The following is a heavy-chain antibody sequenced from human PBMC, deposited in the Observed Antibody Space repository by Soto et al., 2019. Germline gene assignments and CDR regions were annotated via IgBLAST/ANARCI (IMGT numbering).Heavy chain of an antibody. CDR3: ARAHISSEGYYFDY. CDR1: GYSISSGYY. J-gene: IGHJ4*02. D-gene: IGHD6-6*01. Sequence: SESLSLTCGVSGYSISSGYYWGWIRQPPGKGLEWIGSVCHSGSTYYNPSLKSRVTISVDTSKNQFSLKLSSVTAADTAVFYCARAHISSEGYYFDYWGQGTLVTVSS. CDR2: VCHSGST. V-gene: IGHV4-38-2*01.